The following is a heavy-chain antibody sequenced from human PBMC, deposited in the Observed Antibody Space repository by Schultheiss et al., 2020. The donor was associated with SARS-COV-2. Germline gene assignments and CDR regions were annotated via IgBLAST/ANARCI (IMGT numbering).Heavy chain of an antibody. CDR2: ISSRGDST. CDR3: ARERESYYYYGMDV. CDR1: GFTFGSYS. Sequence: GGSLRLSCAASGFTFGSYSMNWVRQAPGKGLEWVSSISSRGDSTYNADSVKGRFTISRDNAKNSLYLQMNSLRAEDTAVYYCARERESYYYYGMDVWGQGTTVTVSS. V-gene: IGHV3-21*01. D-gene: IGHD2/OR15-2a*01. J-gene: IGHJ6*02.